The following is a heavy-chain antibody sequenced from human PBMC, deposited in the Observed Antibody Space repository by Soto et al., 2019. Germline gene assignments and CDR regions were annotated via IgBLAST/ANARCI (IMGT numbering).Heavy chain of an antibody. CDR2: IYWDGDK. D-gene: IGHD3-10*01. CDR3: APIPSYYQYDGFGP. CDR1: GFSLSTRGGG. J-gene: IGHJ5*02. V-gene: IGHV2-5*02. Sequence: QITLKESGPTLVKPTQTLTLTCTCSGFSLSTRGGGVGWIRQPPGKALECLALIYWDGDKRYSPYLQSRLPITKDTSKIQMVLTMTNMDPVDTDTYYCAPIPSYYQYDGFGPWGQGTLVTVST.